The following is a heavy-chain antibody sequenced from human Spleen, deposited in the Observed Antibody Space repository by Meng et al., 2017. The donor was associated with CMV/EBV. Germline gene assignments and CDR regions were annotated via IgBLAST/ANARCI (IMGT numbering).Heavy chain of an antibody. J-gene: IGHJ4*02. CDR1: GYTFTGYY. Sequence: ASVKVSCKASGYTFTGYYMHWVRQAPGQGLEWMGWINPNNSNTESAQKFQGRVTMTRDTSVSTAYMELSRLRSDDTAVYYCARDHGSTTDYWGQGTLVTVSS. V-gene: IGHV1-2*02. D-gene: IGHD1-1*01. CDR2: INPNNSNT. CDR3: ARDHGSTTDY.